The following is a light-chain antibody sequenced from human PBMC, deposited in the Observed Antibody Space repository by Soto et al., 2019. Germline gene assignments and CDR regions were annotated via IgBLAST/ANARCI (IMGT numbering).Light chain of an antibody. CDR1: QSISNY. J-gene: IGKJ4*01. V-gene: IGKV1-39*01. CDR2: GAS. Sequence: DIQMTHSPSSLAASVEDRVTITCRASQSISNYLNWYQQKPGRAPKLLIYGASSLQSGVPSRFSGSGFGTDFTLTISSLRPEDFAIYYCQESYSVSLICGGGTKGDIK. CDR3: QESYSVSLI.